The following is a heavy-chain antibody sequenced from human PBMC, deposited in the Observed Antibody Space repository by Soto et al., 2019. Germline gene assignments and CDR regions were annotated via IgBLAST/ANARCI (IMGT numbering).Heavy chain of an antibody. J-gene: IGHJ6*02. D-gene: IGHD6-13*01. Sequence: SVKVSCKTSGGTFSSYAISWVRQAPGQGLEWMGGIVPLFRTTNYAQKFQGRVTITADTFTYTVYMELSGLRSGDTAVYYCARGGYSSTWSNLLDRSGLDVWGQGTTVTVSS. CDR1: GGTFSSYA. V-gene: IGHV1-69*06. CDR3: ARGGYSSTWSNLLDRSGLDV. CDR2: IVPLFRTT.